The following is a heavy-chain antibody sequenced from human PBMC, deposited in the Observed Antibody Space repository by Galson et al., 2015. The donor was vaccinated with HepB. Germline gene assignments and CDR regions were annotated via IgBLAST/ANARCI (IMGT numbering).Heavy chain of an antibody. D-gene: IGHD2-15*01. CDR1: GFAFSTYA. V-gene: IGHV3-23*01. CDR2: LSGNGYKT. CDR3: ARDPFAYSGGR. J-gene: IGHJ4*02. Sequence: SLRLSCAAPGFAFSTYAMSWVRQAPGKGLEWVSALSGNGYKTYYADSVRGRFTISRDNSKNTLYLQMNSLRAEDTAVYYCARDPFAYSGGRWGQGTLVTVSS.